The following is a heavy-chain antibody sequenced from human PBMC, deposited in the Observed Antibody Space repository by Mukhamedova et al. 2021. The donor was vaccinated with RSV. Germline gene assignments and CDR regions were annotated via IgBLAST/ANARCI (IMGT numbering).Heavy chain of an antibody. J-gene: IGHJ4*02. CDR3: ARDVVVGRTTRTQLDY. D-gene: IGHD2-15*01. Sequence: GRFTISRDSAQNTLYLQMDSLRVEDTGMYYCARDVVVGRTTRTQLDYWGQGTLVTVSS. V-gene: IGHV3-74*01.